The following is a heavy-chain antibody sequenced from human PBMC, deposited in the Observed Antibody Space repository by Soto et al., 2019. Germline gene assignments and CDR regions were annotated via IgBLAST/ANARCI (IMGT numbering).Heavy chain of an antibody. CDR2: IGTSGDNT. CDR1: GFTFGSHA. D-gene: IGHD4-4*01. Sequence: PGGSLRLSCAASGFTFGSHAMNWVRQAPGKGLQWVSSIGTSGDNTHYADSVKGRFTISRDNSRNTVYLGMNNLRAEDTAMYYCAKGQSNYYAIDHWGRGTLVTVSS. V-gene: IGHV3-23*01. J-gene: IGHJ4*02. CDR3: AKGQSNYYAIDH.